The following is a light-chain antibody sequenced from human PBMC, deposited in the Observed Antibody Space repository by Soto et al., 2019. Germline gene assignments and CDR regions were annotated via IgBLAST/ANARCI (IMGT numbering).Light chain of an antibody. CDR2: RDS. CDR1: NIGSKN. Sequence: SYELTQPLSVSVAPGQTARITCGGNNIGSKNVHWYQQKPGQAPVLVIYRDSNRPSGIPERFSGSNSGNTATLTISRAQAGDEADYYCQVWDSSTVVFGGGTKVTVL. J-gene: IGLJ2*01. V-gene: IGLV3-9*01. CDR3: QVWDSSTVV.